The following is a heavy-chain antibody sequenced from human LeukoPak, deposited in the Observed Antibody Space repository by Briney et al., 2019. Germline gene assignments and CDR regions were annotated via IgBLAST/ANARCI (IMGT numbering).Heavy chain of an antibody. Sequence: GESLKISCNGSGYSFTSYCIGWLRQMPGKGLEWMGIIYPGDSDTRYSPSFQGQVTISADKSISTDYLQWSSLKASDTAMYYCARAQYYDSSGELDYWGQGTLVTVSS. D-gene: IGHD3-22*01. J-gene: IGHJ4*02. V-gene: IGHV5-51*01. CDR2: IYPGDSDT. CDR1: GYSFTSYC. CDR3: ARAQYYDSSGELDY.